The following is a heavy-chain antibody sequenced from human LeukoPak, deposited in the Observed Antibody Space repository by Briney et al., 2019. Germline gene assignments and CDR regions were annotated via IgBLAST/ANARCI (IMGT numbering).Heavy chain of an antibody. CDR1: GFTFSSYW. V-gene: IGHV3-74*01. CDR3: ARERSIAAAGVLLGGGMDV. D-gene: IGHD6-13*01. Sequence: PGGSLRLSCAASGFTFSSYWMHWVRQAPGKGLVWVSRINSDGSSTNYADSVKGRFTISRDNAKNTLYLQMNSLRAEDTAVYYCARERSIAAAGVLLGGGMDVWGQGTTVTVSS. J-gene: IGHJ6*02. CDR2: INSDGSST.